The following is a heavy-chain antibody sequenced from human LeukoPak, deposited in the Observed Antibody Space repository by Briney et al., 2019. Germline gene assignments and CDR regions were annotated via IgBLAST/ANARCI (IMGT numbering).Heavy chain of an antibody. CDR1: GFTFSSYS. CDR3: ARDPMLAYCGGDCYYFDY. Sequence: GGSLRLSCAASGFTFSSYSMNWVRQAPGKGLEWVSSISSSSSYIYYADSVKGRFTISRDNAKNSLYLQMNSLRAEDTAVYYCARDPMLAYCGGDCYYFDYWGQGTLVTVSS. V-gene: IGHV3-21*01. J-gene: IGHJ4*02. D-gene: IGHD2-21*01. CDR2: ISSSSSYI.